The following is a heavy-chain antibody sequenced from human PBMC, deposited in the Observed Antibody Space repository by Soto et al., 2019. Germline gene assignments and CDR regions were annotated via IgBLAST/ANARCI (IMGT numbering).Heavy chain of an antibody. V-gene: IGHV3-33*01. CDR2: IWYDGSNK. CDR1: GFTFSSYG. D-gene: IGHD3-16*01. CDR3: ARTWADYYYYYGMDV. J-gene: IGHJ6*02. Sequence: PGGSLRLSCAASGFTFSSYGMHWVRQAPGKGLEWVAVIWYDGSNKYYADSVKGRFTISRDNCKNTLYLQMNSLRAEDTAVYYCARTWADYYYYYGMDVWGQGTTVTVSS.